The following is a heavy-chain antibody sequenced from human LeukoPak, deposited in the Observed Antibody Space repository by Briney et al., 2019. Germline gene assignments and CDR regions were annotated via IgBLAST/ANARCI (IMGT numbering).Heavy chain of an antibody. CDR2: ISYDGSNK. J-gene: IGHJ4*02. CDR3: AKAMMVRAFDY. V-gene: IGHV3-30*18. Sequence: GGSLRLSCAASGFTFSSYGMHWVRQAPGKGLEWVAVISYDGSNKYYADSVKGRFTISRDNSKNTLYLQMNSLRAEDTAVYYCAKAMMVRAFDYWGQGTLVTVSS. CDR1: GFTFSSYG. D-gene: IGHD3-10*01.